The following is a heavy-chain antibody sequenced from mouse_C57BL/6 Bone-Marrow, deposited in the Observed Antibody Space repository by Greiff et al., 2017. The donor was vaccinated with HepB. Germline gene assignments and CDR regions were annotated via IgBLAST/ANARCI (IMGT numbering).Heavy chain of an antibody. CDR2: IHPNSGIT. D-gene: IGHD2-2*01. CDR1: GYTFTSYW. Sequence: QVQLQQPGAELVKPGASVKLSCKASGYTFTSYWMHWVKQRPGQGLEWIGMIHPNSGITNYNEKFKSKATLTVDKSSSTAYMQLSSLTSEDSAVYYCASYGYRFAYWGQGTLVTVSA. V-gene: IGHV1-64*01. J-gene: IGHJ3*01. CDR3: ASYGYRFAY.